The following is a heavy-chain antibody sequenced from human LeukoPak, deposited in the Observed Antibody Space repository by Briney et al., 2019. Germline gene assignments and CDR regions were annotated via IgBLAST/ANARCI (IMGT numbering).Heavy chain of an antibody. CDR3: ARDLPIAAAGTGTFDY. V-gene: IGHV1-18*01. D-gene: IGHD6-13*01. CDR1: GYTFNSYG. J-gene: IGHJ4*02. CDR2: ISAYNGNT. Sequence: GASVKVSCKASGYTFNSYGISWVRQAPGQGLESMGWISAYNGNTNYAQKLQGRVTMTTDTSTSTAYMELRSLRSDDTAVYYCARDLPIAAAGTGTFDYWGQGTLVTVSS.